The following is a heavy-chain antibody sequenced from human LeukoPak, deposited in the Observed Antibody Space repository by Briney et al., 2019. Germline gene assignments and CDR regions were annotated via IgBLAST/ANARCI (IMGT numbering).Heavy chain of an antibody. Sequence: ASVEVSCKASGYTFTSYDINWVRQATGQGLEWMGWLNPNSGKTGYAQKFQGRVTITRNTPINTAYMELSSLTSEDTAVYYCARMTVSGRDNWFDPWGQGTLVTVSS. J-gene: IGHJ5*02. CDR2: LNPNSGKT. D-gene: IGHD6-19*01. CDR1: GYTFTSYD. V-gene: IGHV1-8*03. CDR3: ARMTVSGRDNWFDP.